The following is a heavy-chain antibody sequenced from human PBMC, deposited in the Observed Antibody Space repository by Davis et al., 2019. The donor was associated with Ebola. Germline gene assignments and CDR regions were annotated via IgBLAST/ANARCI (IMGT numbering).Heavy chain of an antibody. Sequence: MPSETLSLTCAVSGGSISSGGYSWSWIRQPPGKGLEWIGSIYYSGSTYYNPSLKSRVTISVDTSKNQFSLKVSSVTAADTAVYYCAMNGMDVWGQGITVTVSS. J-gene: IGHJ6*02. V-gene: IGHV4-30-2*03. CDR1: GGSISSGGYS. CDR2: IYYSGST. CDR3: AMNGMDV.